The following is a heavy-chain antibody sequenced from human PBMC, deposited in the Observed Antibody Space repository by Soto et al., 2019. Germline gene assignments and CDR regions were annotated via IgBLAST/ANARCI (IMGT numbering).Heavy chain of an antibody. Sequence: QLQLQESGPGLLKPSETLSLTCAVSGGSISSSSYYWGWIRQPPGKGLEWIGSIYYSGSTYYNPSLKSRVTISVDTSKNQFSLKLSSVTAADTAVYYCARTIVVVVAAYPDRFDPWGQGTLVTVSS. J-gene: IGHJ5*02. CDR2: IYYSGST. CDR3: ARTIVVVVAAYPDRFDP. D-gene: IGHD2-15*01. CDR1: GGSISSSSYY. V-gene: IGHV4-39*01.